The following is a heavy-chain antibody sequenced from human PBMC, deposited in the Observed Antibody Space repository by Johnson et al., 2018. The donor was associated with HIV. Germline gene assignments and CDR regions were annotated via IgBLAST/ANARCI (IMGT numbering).Heavy chain of an antibody. CDR2: INQDGRER. D-gene: IGHD2-15*01. J-gene: IGHJ3*02. CDR1: GFTFSHYW. V-gene: IGHV3-7*01. Sequence: VQLVESGGNLVQPGGSLRLSCAESGFTFSHYWMTWVRQAPGKGLEWVANINQDGRERYYVDYVTGRFTISRDNSKNTLYLQMNSLRAEDTAVYYCAKEGRGGAFDIWGQGTMVTVSS. CDR3: AKEGRGGAFDI.